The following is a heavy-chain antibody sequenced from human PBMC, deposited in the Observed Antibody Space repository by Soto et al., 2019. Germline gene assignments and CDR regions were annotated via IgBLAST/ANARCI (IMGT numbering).Heavy chain of an antibody. D-gene: IGHD3-3*01. CDR2: ISGSGGST. CDR3: AKDNKYYDFWSGSPDAFDI. Sequence: GGSLRLSCAASGFTFSSYAMSWVLQAPGKGLEWVSAISGSGGSTYYADSVKGRFTISRENSKNTLYLQMNSLRAEDTAVHYCAKDNKYYDFWSGSPDAFDIWGQGTMVTVSS. V-gene: IGHV3-23*01. J-gene: IGHJ3*02. CDR1: GFTFSSYA.